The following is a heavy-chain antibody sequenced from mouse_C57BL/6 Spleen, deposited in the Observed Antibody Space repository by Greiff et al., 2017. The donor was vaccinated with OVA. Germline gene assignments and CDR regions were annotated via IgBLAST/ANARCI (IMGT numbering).Heavy chain of an antibody. CDR3: AREVDWDGGYFDV. V-gene: IGHV1-42*01. J-gene: IGHJ1*03. Sequence: VQLQQSGPELVKPGASVKISCKASGYSFTGYYMNWVKQSPEKSLEWIGEINPSTGGTTYNQKFKAKATLTVDKSSSTAYMQLKSLTAEDSAVYYCAREVDWDGGYFDVWGTGTTVTVSS. CDR2: INPSTGGT. D-gene: IGHD4-1*01. CDR1: GYSFTGYY.